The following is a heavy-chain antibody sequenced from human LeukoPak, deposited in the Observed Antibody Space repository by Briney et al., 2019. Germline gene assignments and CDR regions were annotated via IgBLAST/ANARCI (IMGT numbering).Heavy chain of an antibody. J-gene: IGHJ6*03. Sequence: SETLSLTCTVSGGSISSYYWSWIRQPPGKGLERIGYIYYSGSTNYNPSLKSRVTISVDTSKNQFSLKLSSVTAADTAVYYCARAGYYDSSGPIGDRYYYYYMDVWGKGTTVTISS. V-gene: IGHV4-59*01. CDR1: GGSISSYY. CDR3: ARAGYYDSSGPIGDRYYYYYMDV. D-gene: IGHD3-22*01. CDR2: IYYSGST.